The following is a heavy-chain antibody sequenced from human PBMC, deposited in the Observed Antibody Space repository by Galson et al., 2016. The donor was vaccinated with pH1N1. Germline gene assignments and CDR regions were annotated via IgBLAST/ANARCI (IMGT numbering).Heavy chain of an antibody. CDR3: VRHGPGSAKYCSSSSCPFDY. D-gene: IGHD2/OR15-2a*01. J-gene: IGHJ4*02. Sequence: QSGAEVTKPGESLKISCQGSGYIFTTYWIAWVRQMPGKGLEWMGIIYPGDSDTRYRPSFQGQVTISADMSITTAYLQWSSLEASDTAMYYCVRHGPGSAKYCSSSSCPFDYWGQGTLVTVSS. V-gene: IGHV5-51*01. CDR1: GYIFTTYW. CDR2: IYPGDSDT.